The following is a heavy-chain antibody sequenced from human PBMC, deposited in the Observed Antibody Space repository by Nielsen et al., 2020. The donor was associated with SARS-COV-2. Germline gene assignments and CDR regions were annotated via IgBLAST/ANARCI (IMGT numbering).Heavy chain of an antibody. CDR1: GFAFNTYW. D-gene: IGHD6-13*01. CDR3: ALGVMDV. CDR2: ISSNGWTP. J-gene: IGHJ6*02. Sequence: GESLKISCAASGFAFNTYWMHWVRQAPGKGLEWVAHISSNGWTPYYADSVRGRFTISRDNAKDSLYLQMNNLRAEDTAVYYCALGVMDVWGQGTTVTVSS. V-gene: IGHV3-48*01.